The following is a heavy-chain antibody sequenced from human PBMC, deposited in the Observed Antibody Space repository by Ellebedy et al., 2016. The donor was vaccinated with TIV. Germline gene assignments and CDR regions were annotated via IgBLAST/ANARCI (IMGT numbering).Heavy chain of an antibody. J-gene: IGHJ6*02. CDR3: ATQGGYDPDYYFYGMDV. D-gene: IGHD5-12*01. CDR2: FDPEDGET. CDR1: GYTLTELS. Sequence: ASVKVSCKVSGYTLTELSMHWVRQAPGKGLEWMGGFDPEDGETLYAQKFQGRVTMTGDTSADTAYMELSSLRSEDSAVYYCATQGGYDPDYYFYGMDVWGQGTTVTVSS. V-gene: IGHV1-24*01.